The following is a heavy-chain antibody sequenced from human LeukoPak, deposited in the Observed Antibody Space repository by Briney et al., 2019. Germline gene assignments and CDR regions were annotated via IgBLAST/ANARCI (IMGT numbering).Heavy chain of an antibody. D-gene: IGHD5-24*01. CDR2: IYPGDSDT. V-gene: IGHV5-51*01. Sequence: GESLQISRKGSGYSFTSYWIGWVRQMPGKGLEWMGIIYPGDSDTRYSPSFQGQVTISADKSISTAYLQWSSLKASDTAMYYCARRQMATNYYYYGMDVWGQGTTVTVSS. CDR1: GYSFTSYW. J-gene: IGHJ6*02. CDR3: ARRQMATNYYYYGMDV.